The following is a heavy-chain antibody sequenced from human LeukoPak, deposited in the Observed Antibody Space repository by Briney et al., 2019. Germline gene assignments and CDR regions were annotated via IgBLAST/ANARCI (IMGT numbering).Heavy chain of an antibody. CDR2: IYTSGST. J-gene: IGHJ4*02. Sequence: TTSETLSLTCTVSGGSISSYYWSWIRQPARKGLEWIGRIYTSGSTNYNPSLKSRVTMSVDTSKNQFSLKLSSVTAADTAVYYCARDRAYTPMGGIDYWGQGTLVTVSS. CDR3: ARDRAYTPMGGIDY. CDR1: GGSISSYY. V-gene: IGHV4-4*07. D-gene: IGHD5-18*01.